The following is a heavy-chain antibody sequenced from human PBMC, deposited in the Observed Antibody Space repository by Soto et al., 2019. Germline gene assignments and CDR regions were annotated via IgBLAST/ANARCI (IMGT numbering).Heavy chain of an antibody. J-gene: IGHJ4*02. CDR1: GDSISGNY. V-gene: IGHV4-59*01. Sequence: PSKTLSLTCTVSGDSISGNYRSWIRQPPGKGLKWIGYIYYTGSTNYNPSLKSRFTISVDTAKNQFSLKLTSVTAADTAVYFCAKYYCSTTTCYVFDCWGQGTLVTVAS. CDR2: IYYTGST. CDR3: AKYYCSTTTCYVFDC. D-gene: IGHD2-2*01.